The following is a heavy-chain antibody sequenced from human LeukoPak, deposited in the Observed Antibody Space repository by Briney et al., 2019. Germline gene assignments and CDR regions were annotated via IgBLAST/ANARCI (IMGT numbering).Heavy chain of an antibody. D-gene: IGHD5-18*01. V-gene: IGHV4-59*01. Sequence: PSETLSLTCTVSGGSISSYYWSWIRQPPGKGLEWIGYIYYSGSTNYNPSLKSRVTVSVDTSKNQFSLKLTSVTAADTAVYYCARTTEGGYTYGYFYYYYMDVWGKGTTVTISS. CDR1: GGSISSYY. CDR3: ARTTEGGYTYGYFYYYYMDV. CDR2: IYYSGST. J-gene: IGHJ6*03.